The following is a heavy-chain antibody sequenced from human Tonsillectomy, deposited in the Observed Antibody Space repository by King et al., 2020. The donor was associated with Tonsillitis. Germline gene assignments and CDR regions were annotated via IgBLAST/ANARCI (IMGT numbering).Heavy chain of an antibody. CDR2: MYWNDDK. CDR1: GFSLSTSGVG. CDR3: AHQGDSLTGYDY. D-gene: IGHD3-9*01. Sequence: ITLKESGPTLVKPTQTLTLTCTFSGFSLSTSGVGVGWIRQPPGKALEWLALMYWNDDKRYSLSLKSRLTITKDTSKNQGVLTITNMDPVDTATYYCAHQGDSLTGYDYWGQGTRVTVAS. V-gene: IGHV2-5*01. J-gene: IGHJ4*02.